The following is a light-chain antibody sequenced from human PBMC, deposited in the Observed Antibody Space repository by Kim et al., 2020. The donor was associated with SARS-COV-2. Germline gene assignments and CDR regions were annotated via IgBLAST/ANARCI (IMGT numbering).Light chain of an antibody. Sequence: QSALTQPASVSGSPGQWITISCTGSSSDVGGYNYVSWYQQHPGKAPQLIIYDVNNRPSGVSSRFSGSKSGNTASLTISGLQAEDEADYYCSSYTSSSTWVFGGGTQLTVL. CDR3: SSYTSSSTWV. CDR2: DVN. J-gene: IGLJ3*02. V-gene: IGLV2-14*03. CDR1: SSDVGGYNY.